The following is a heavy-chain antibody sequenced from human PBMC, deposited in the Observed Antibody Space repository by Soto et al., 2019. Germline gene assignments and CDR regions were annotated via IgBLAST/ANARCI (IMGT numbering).Heavy chain of an antibody. Sequence: LSVTCAVSGVSLTSGNWWTWVRQSPQRGLEYIGEIFHDGTANYYPSFERRVAMSVDTSRNQFSLKLTSVTAADTAVYFCARLVYDTRLNYMYFDFWGPGTLVTVSS. CDR1: GVSLTSGNW. D-gene: IGHD3-10*01. CDR3: ARLVYDTRLNYMYFDF. J-gene: IGHJ4*02. CDR2: IFHDGTA. V-gene: IGHV4-4*01.